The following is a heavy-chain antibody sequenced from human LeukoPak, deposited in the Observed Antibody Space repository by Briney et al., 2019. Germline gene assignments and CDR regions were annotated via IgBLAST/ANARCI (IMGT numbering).Heavy chain of an antibody. J-gene: IGHJ4*02. D-gene: IGHD5-12*01. CDR2: IYTSGST. CDR1: GGSIRSGSYS. Sequence: PSETLSLTCTVSGGSIRSGSYSWSWIRQPAGKGLEWIGRIYTSGSTNHNPSLKSRVSISVDASRNQFSLKLRSVTAADTAVYYCARGYSGYDGYYFDCWGQGTLVTVSS. CDR3: ARGYSGYDGYYFDC. V-gene: IGHV4-61*02.